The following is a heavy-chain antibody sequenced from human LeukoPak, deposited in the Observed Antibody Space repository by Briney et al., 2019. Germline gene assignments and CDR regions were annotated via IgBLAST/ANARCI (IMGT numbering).Heavy chain of an antibody. CDR2: IDPSDSYT. CDR3: AKIATTGGYFDY. D-gene: IGHD6-13*01. Sequence: GESLKISCKGSGYSFTRYWISWVRQMPGKGLEWMGRIDPSDSYTNYRPSFQGHVTISADKSISTAYLQWNSLKASDTAMYYCAKIATTGGYFDYWGQGTLVTVSS. J-gene: IGHJ4*02. V-gene: IGHV5-10-1*01. CDR1: GYSFTRYW.